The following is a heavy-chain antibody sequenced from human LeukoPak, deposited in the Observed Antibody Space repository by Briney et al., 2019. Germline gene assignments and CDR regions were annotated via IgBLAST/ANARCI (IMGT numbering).Heavy chain of an antibody. Sequence: GGSLRLSCAASGFTFSSYGMHWVRQAPGKGLEWVAVISYDGSNKYYADSVKGRFTISRDNSKNTLYLQMNSLRAEDTAVYYCAKRGKRYYDFRSGYSDYWGQGTLVTVSS. J-gene: IGHJ4*02. CDR1: GFTFSSYG. D-gene: IGHD3-3*01. CDR2: ISYDGSNK. V-gene: IGHV3-30*18. CDR3: AKRGKRYYDFRSGYSDY.